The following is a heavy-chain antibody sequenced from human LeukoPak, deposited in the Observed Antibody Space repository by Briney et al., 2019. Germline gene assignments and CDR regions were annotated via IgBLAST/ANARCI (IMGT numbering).Heavy chain of an antibody. CDR1: GYTFTSYG. CDR3: ARDVPYYDFWSGYPDYYYYMDI. J-gene: IGHJ6*03. Sequence: ASVEVSCKASGYTFTSYGISWVRQAPGQGLEWMGWISAYNGNTNYAQKLQGRVTMTTDTSTSTAYMELRSLRSDDTAVYYCARDVPYYDFWSGYPDYYYYMDIWGKGTTVTVSS. CDR2: ISAYNGNT. V-gene: IGHV1-18*01. D-gene: IGHD3-3*01.